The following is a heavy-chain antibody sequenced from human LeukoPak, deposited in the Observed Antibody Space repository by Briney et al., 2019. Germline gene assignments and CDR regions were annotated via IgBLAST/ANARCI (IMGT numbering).Heavy chain of an antibody. CDR2: IYHSGTT. J-gene: IGHJ4*02. CDR3: ASPSMVRGAMALNY. D-gene: IGHD3-10*01. Sequence: PSETLSLTCAVSGASISSRNWWSWVRQPPWKGLEWIGEIYHSGTTNYNPSLMSRVTISVDKSKNQFSLKLTSVTAADTAVYYCASPSMVRGAMALNYWGQGTLVTVSS. V-gene: IGHV4-4*02. CDR1: GASISSRNW.